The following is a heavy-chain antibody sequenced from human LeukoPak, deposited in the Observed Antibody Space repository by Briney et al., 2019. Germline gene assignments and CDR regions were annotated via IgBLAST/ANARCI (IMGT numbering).Heavy chain of an antibody. Sequence: PGGSLRLSCAASGFTFRSYSMNWVRQAPGKGLDWVSSISSSSSYIYYADSVKGRFTISRDNAKNSLYLQMNSLRAEDTAVYYCAREGSPYYGMDVWGKGTTVTVSS. CDR3: AREGSPYYGMDV. J-gene: IGHJ6*04. CDR2: ISSSSSYI. V-gene: IGHV3-21*01. D-gene: IGHD3-10*01. CDR1: GFTFRSYS.